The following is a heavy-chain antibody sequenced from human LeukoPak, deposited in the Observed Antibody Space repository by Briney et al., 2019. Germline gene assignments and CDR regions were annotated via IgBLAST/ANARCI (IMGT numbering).Heavy chain of an antibody. CDR3: ARDDRDGYNYFAY. Sequence: GGSLGLSCAASGFTFSSYWMTWVRQAPGKGLEWVANIKEDGSEEYYVDSVKGRFTISRDNAKNSLYLQMNSLRAEDSAVYYCARDDRDGYNYFAYWGQGTLATVSS. J-gene: IGHJ4*02. V-gene: IGHV3-7*04. D-gene: IGHD5-24*01. CDR1: GFTFSSYW. CDR2: IKEDGSEE.